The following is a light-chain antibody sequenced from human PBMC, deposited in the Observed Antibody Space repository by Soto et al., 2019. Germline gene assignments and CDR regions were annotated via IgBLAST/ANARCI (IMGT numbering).Light chain of an antibody. Sequence: QAVVTQEPSISVSPGGTVTLTCGLTSGSVSFTSYPSWFQQTPGQAPRTLIYSTNTRSSGVSDRFSGSILGSKAALTITGAQAADESNYYCALYLGGGITVFGGGTKLTVL. CDR3: ALYLGGGITV. CDR2: STN. CDR1: SGSVSFTSY. J-gene: IGLJ3*02. V-gene: IGLV8-61*01.